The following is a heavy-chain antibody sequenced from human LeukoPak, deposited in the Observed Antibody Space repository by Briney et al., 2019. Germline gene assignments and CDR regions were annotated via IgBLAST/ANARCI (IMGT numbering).Heavy chain of an antibody. CDR1: GYTLTELS. Sequence: AASVKVSCTVSGYTLTELSMHWVRQAPGKGLEWMGGFDPVDGETIYAQKSQGRVTMTEDTSTDTAYMELSSLRSEDTAVYYCATDPFRYGDYAGVGGLFDYWGQGTLVTVSS. J-gene: IGHJ4*02. CDR3: ATDPFRYGDYAGVGGLFDY. CDR2: FDPVDGET. D-gene: IGHD4-17*01. V-gene: IGHV1-24*01.